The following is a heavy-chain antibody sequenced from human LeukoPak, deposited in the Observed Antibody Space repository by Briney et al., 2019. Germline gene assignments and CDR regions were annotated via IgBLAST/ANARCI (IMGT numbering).Heavy chain of an antibody. V-gene: IGHV4-30-4*08. CDR3: ARVEGDFGAFDI. CDR2: IYYSGST. D-gene: IGHD3-3*01. Sequence: SETLSLTCTVSGGSIRSSSYYWAWIRQPPGKGLEWIGYIYYSGSTYYNPSLKSRVTISVDTSKNQFSLKLSSVTAADTAVYYCARVEGDFGAFDIWGQGTMVTVSS. CDR1: GGSIRSSSYY. J-gene: IGHJ3*02.